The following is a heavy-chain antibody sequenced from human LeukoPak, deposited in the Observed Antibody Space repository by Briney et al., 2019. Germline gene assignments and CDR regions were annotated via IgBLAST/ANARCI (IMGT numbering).Heavy chain of an antibody. Sequence: AETLSLTCTVSGGSISSNNYFWGWIRQPPGKGLEWIGSIYYSGSTYYNPSLKSRVTISVDTSKNQFSLKLSSVTAADTAVYYCARQSGWLLFVVYWGQGTLVTVSS. CDR3: ARQSGWLLFVVY. CDR2: IYYSGST. V-gene: IGHV4-39*01. J-gene: IGHJ4*02. D-gene: IGHD2-21*02. CDR1: GGSISSNNYF.